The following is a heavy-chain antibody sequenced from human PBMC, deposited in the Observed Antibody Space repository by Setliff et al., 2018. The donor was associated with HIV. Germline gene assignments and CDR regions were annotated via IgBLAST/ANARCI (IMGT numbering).Heavy chain of an antibody. V-gene: IGHV1-46*01. D-gene: IGHD3-10*01. J-gene: IGHJ3*02. Sequence: GASVKVSCKASGHTFANSYLHWVRQGPGQGLEWMGIMNPNDGGTQYAQNFRGRVSMTRDTSTTTAYLELSSLRSEDTAFYYCARSQKDISMVGGALKPGASDIWGQGTLVTVSS. CDR2: MNPNDGGT. CDR3: ARSQKDISMVGGALKPGASDI. CDR1: GHTFANSY.